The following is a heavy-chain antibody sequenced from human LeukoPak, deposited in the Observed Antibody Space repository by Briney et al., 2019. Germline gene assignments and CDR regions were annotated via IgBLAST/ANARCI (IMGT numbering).Heavy chain of an antibody. V-gene: IGHV1-46*01. CDR3: ARGDVDTALISIDY. CDR2: INPSSGST. CDR1: GYAFTNYY. Sequence: ASVTVSCKTSGYAFTNYYMHWVRQAPGQGLEWMGIINPSSGSTSYAQKFQGRVTVTRDTSTSTVYMDLSSLRSEDTAVYYCARGDVDTALISIDYWGQGTLVTVSS. J-gene: IGHJ4*02. D-gene: IGHD5-18*01.